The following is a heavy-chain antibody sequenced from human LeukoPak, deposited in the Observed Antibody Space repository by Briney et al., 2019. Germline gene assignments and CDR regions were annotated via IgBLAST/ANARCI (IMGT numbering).Heavy chain of an antibody. CDR2: INSRSSDI. CDR3: ARDGVALY. J-gene: IGHJ4*02. V-gene: IGHV3-48*01. D-gene: IGHD2-15*01. Sequence: GGSLRLSCAASGFTFSSYWMSWVRQAPGKRPEWISYINSRSSDIHYADSVRGRFTIYRDNVKNSLFLQMNSLRAEDTAVYFCARDGVALYWGQGTLVTVSS. CDR1: GFTFSSYW.